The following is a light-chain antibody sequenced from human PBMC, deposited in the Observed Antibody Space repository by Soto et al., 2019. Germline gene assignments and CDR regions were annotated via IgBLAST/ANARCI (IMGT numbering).Light chain of an antibody. CDR2: AAS. Sequence: DIQLAQSPSPLSASVGDRVALTCLASQSISTYLNWYQQKPGKPPKVLIYAASNLPSGVPPRFSGSGSGTDCTLTISSLQPEDFETDYGQQGSTNPITFGLGTRLEIK. J-gene: IGKJ5*01. CDR1: QSISTY. CDR3: QQGSTNPIT. V-gene: IGKV1-39*01.